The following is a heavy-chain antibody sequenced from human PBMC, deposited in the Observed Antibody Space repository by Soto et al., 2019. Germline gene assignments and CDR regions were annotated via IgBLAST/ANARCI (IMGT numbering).Heavy chain of an antibody. D-gene: IGHD2-21*02. CDR2: IIPIFGTA. CDR3: ATTYCGGDCADYYYGMDV. CDR1: GYTFTSYH. V-gene: IGHV1-69*13. J-gene: IGHJ6*02. Sequence: SVKVSCKASGYTFTSYHMHWVRQAPGQGLEWMGGIIPIFGTANYAQKFQGRVTITADESTSTAYMELSSLRSEDTAVYYCATTYCGGDCADYYYGMDVWGQGTTVTVSS.